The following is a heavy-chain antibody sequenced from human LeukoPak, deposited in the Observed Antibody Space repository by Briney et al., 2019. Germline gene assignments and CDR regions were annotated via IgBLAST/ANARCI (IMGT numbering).Heavy chain of an antibody. CDR1: GGSISSSSYY. V-gene: IGHV4-39*07. CDR3: ARVTDIVAAAADP. D-gene: IGHD6-13*01. Sequence: PSETLSLTCTVSGGSISSSSYYWGWIRQPPGKGLEWIGSIYYSGSTYYNPSLKSRVTISVDTSKNQFSLKLSSVTAADTAVYYCARVTDIVAAAADPWGQGTLVTVSS. J-gene: IGHJ5*02. CDR2: IYYSGST.